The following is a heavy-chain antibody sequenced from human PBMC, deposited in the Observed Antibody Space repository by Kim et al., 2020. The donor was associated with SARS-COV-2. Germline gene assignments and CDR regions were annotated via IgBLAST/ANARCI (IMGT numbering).Heavy chain of an antibody. D-gene: IGHD1-26*01. CDR1: GFAFSSYW. J-gene: IGHJ4*02. CDR2: INSDGSDT. Sequence: GGSLRLSCAGSGFAFSSYWMLWVRKAPGKGLVWVSRINSDGSDTTYADSVRGRFTMSRDNAKNTVYLQLNSLREEDTGVYYCARDMPGVGATVDYWGRGT. V-gene: IGHV3-74*01. CDR3: ARDMPGVGATVDY.